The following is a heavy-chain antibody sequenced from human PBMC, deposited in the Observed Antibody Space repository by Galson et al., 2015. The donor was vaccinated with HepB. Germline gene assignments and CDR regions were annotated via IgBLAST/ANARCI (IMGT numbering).Heavy chain of an antibody. CDR2: FYYGGST. CDR3: ARRGHFERPV. D-gene: IGHD1-1*01. CDR1: GGSFNSDSFY. V-gene: IGHV4-39*02. J-gene: IGHJ4*02. Sequence: ETLSLTCIVSGGSFNSDSFYWTWIRQPPGKGLEWIGSFYYGGSTYYNPSLRSRAAVFVDTSKNNFSLRLSSVTAADMAIYYCARRGHFERPVWGQGSLVTVSS.